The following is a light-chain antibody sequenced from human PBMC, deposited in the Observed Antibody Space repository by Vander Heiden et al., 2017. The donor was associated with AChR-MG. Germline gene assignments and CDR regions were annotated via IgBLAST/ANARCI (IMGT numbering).Light chain of an antibody. CDR3: AAWSDSLNGCV. CDR1: TSNIGSNT. Sequence: QSLLTQSPSTSGTPGQRVTISCSGRTSNIGSNTVNWYQQFPGAAPKLLIYSNDQRPSGVPDRFSGTKSGTSASLAISGRQAEDEADYYCAAWSDSLNGCVFGGGTTVTVL. V-gene: IGLV1-44*01. J-gene: IGLJ3*02. CDR2: SND.